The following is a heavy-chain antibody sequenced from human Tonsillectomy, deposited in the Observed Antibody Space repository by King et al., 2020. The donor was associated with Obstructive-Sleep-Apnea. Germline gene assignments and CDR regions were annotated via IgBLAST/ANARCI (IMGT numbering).Heavy chain of an antibody. Sequence: VQLVESGGGVVQPGRSLRLSCAASGFTFTNHAMHWVRQAPGKGLEWLGVIDYDGRDQYYPDSVKGRFIISRDNSKKTVSLQMNSLRVEDTSLYYCAKDLSVTMIACLDVWGQGTTVTVSS. CDR1: GFTFTNHA. CDR3: AKDLSVTMIACLDV. V-gene: IGHV3-30*04. J-gene: IGHJ6*02. CDR2: IDYDGRDQ. D-gene: IGHD3-22*01.